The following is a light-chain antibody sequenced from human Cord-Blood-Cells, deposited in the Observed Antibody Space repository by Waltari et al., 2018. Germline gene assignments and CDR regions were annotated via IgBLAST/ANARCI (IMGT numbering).Light chain of an antibody. CDR3: SSYTSSSTLV. V-gene: IGLV2-14*01. CDR1: SSDVGGYNY. J-gene: IGLJ1*01. Sequence: QSALTHPASVFGSPGQSITLSCPGTSSDVGGYNYVSWYQQHPGKAPKLMIYDVSNRPSGVSNRVSGSKSGNTASLTISGLQAEDEADYYCSSYTSSSTLVFGTGTKVTVL. CDR2: DVS.